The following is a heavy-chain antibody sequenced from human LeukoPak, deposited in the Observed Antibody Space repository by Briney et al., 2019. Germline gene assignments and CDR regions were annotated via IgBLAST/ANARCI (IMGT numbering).Heavy chain of an antibody. V-gene: IGHV1-69*01. J-gene: IGHJ5*02. CDR2: IIPIFGTA. CDR1: GGTFSSYA. Sequence: GSSVNVSCKASGGTFSSYAISWVRQAPGQGLEWMGGIIPIFGTANYAQKFQGRVTITADESTSTAYMELSSLRSEDTAVYYCARYCSGGSCQPEDNWFDPWGQGTLVTVSS. CDR3: ARYCSGGSCQPEDNWFDP. D-gene: IGHD2-15*01.